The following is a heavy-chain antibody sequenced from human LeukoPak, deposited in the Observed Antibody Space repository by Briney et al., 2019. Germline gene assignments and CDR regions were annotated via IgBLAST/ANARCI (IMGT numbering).Heavy chain of an antibody. CDR2: ISGSGGST. J-gene: IGHJ4*02. V-gene: IGHV3-23*01. D-gene: IGHD6-13*01. CDR3: AKDLESDEYSSSWYYFDY. CDR1: GFTFSSYA. Sequence: GGSLRLSCAASGFTFSSYAMSWVRQAPGKGLEWVSVISGSGGSTYYADSVKGRFTISRDNSKNTLYLQMNSLRAEDTAVYFCAKDLESDEYSSSWYYFDYWGQGTLVTVSP.